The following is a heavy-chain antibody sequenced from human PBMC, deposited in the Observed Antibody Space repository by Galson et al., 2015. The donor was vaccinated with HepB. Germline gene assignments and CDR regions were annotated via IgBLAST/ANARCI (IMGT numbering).Heavy chain of an antibody. Sequence: SLRLSCAASGFTFSSYAMSWVRQAPGKGLEWVSAISGSGGSTYYADSVKGRFTISRDDSKNTLYLQMNSLRAEDTAVYYCAGYCSSTSCYSAYIDYWGQGTLVTVSS. V-gene: IGHV3-23*01. J-gene: IGHJ4*02. CDR3: AGYCSSTSCYSAYIDY. D-gene: IGHD2-2*01. CDR1: GFTFSSYA. CDR2: ISGSGGST.